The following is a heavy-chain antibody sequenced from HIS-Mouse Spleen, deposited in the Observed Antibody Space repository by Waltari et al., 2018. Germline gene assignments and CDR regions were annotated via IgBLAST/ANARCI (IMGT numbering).Heavy chain of an antibody. J-gene: IGHJ3*02. CDR2: ISYDGSNK. V-gene: IGHV3-30*03. D-gene: IGHD7-27*01. Sequence: QVQLVEPGGGVVQPGRSLRLSCAASGFTFSSYGMHWVRQAPGKGLEWVAVISYDGSNKYYADSVKGRFTISRDNSKNTLYLQMNSLRAEDTAVYYCAALLTGADAFDIWGQGTMVTVSS. CDR3: AALLTGADAFDI. CDR1: GFTFSSYG.